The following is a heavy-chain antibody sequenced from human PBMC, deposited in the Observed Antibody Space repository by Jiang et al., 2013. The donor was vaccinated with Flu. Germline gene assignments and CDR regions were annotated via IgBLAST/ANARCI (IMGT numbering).Heavy chain of an antibody. J-gene: IGHJ4*02. V-gene: IGHV5-10-1*01. Sequence: SGYSFTSYWISWVRQMPGKGLEWMGRIDPSDSYTNYSPSFQGHVTISADKSISTAYLQWSSLKASDTAMYYCARTDSSGYKFDYWGQGTLVTVSS. CDR1: GYSFTSYW. CDR2: IDPSDSYT. CDR3: ARTDSSGYKFDY. D-gene: IGHD6-19*01.